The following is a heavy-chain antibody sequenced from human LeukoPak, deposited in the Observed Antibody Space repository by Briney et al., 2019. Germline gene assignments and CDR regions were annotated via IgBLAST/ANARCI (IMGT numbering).Heavy chain of an antibody. Sequence: GGSLRLSCAASGFTFSNYWMTWVRQAPGKGLEWVANIKQDGSEKNYVDSVKGRFTISRDNAKTSMYLQMNSLRAEDTAVYYCAELGITMIGGVWGKGTTVTLSS. CDR3: AELGITMIGGV. CDR2: IKQDGSEK. CDR1: GFTFSNYW. V-gene: IGHV3-7*01. J-gene: IGHJ6*04. D-gene: IGHD3-10*02.